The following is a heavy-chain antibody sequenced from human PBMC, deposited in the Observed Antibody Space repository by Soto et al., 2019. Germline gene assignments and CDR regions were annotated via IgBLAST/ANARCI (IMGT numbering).Heavy chain of an antibody. CDR3: AKGGASGVPPAH. CDR1: GFTFSSYW. CDR2: INSDGYSI. Sequence: EVRLVESGGGLVQPGGSLRLSCAASGFTFSSYWMHWVRQAPGKGLVWAARINSDGYSIHYADSVKGRFTISRDNAKNTLYLQMISLRADDTAVYYCAKGGASGVPPAHWGQGTLVTVSS. J-gene: IGHJ1*01. D-gene: IGHD3-16*01. V-gene: IGHV3-74*01.